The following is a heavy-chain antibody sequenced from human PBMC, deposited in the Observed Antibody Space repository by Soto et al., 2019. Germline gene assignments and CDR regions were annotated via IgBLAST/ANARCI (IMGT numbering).Heavy chain of an antibody. Sequence: DVQVVESGGGLVQPGGSLRLSCAASGFSVSNNRMSWVRQAPGKGLEWMSVIYSGDRTNYADSVKGRFTISRDNSKNTLYLQMTSLRGEDTAVYYCARAEQWLAFDSWGQGTLVTVSS. V-gene: IGHV3-66*01. D-gene: IGHD6-19*01. CDR3: ARAEQWLAFDS. CDR1: GFSVSNNR. J-gene: IGHJ4*02. CDR2: IYSGDRT.